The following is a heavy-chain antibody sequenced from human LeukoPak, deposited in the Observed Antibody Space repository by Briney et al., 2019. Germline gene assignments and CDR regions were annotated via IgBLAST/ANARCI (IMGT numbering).Heavy chain of an antibody. CDR3: AKQTEYNSNSPYHY. D-gene: IGHD5-24*01. CDR1: GFTFSSYA. J-gene: IGHJ1*01. Sequence: GGSLRLSCAAAGFTFSSYAMTWVRHPPGKGLDWVSGISGSGASTYYAESVKGRVTISKDKSKSTMYLEVNSLRAEDTAIYYCAKQTEYNSNSPYHYWGQGTLVTVSS. V-gene: IGHV3-23*01. CDR2: ISGSGAST.